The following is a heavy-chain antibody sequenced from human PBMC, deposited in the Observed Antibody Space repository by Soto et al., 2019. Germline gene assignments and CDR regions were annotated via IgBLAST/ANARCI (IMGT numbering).Heavy chain of an antibody. CDR3: AKGGVITIFGVVQPDYGMDV. CDR2: INAGNGNT. D-gene: IGHD3-3*01. V-gene: IGHV1-3*01. CDR1: GCTFTSYD. J-gene: IGHJ6*02. Sequence: GASVKVSCKASGCTFTSYDMHWVRQAPGQRLEWMGWINAGNGNTKYSQKFQGRVTITRDTSASTAYMELSSLRSEDTAVYYCAKGGVITIFGVVQPDYGMDVWGQGTTVTVSS.